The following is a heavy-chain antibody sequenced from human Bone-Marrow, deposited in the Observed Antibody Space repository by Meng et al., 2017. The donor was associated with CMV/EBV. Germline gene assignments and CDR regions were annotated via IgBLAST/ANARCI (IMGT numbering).Heavy chain of an antibody. Sequence: SETLSLTCNVSGGSISSTSYYWGWIRQSPGKGLEWIGSIYSGGSAYYNPSLKSRVTISVDTSKNQFSLKLSSVTAADTAVYYCARVPAARRLIFDYWGQGTLVTVSS. J-gene: IGHJ4*02. CDR3: ARVPAARRLIFDY. D-gene: IGHD2-2*01. V-gene: IGHV4-39*07. CDR1: GGSISSTSYY. CDR2: IYSGGSA.